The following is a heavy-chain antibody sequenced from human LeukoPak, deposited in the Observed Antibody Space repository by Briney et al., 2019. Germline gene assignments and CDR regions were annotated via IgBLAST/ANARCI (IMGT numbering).Heavy chain of an antibody. Sequence: SETLSLTCTVSGASISSSFWTWIRQSPGKGLEWLAYIYYTGSTNPNPSLKSRLTMSVDTSKNQFSLRLSSVTAADTAIYYCARRMTVSATNWFDPWGQGTLVTVSS. V-gene: IGHV4-59*01. D-gene: IGHD5/OR15-5a*01. J-gene: IGHJ5*02. CDR2: IYYTGST. CDR3: ARRMTVSATNWFDP. CDR1: GASISSSF.